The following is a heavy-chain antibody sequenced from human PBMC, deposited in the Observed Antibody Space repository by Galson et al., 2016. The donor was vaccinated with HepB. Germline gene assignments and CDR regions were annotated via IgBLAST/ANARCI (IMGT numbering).Heavy chain of an antibody. CDR3: ASSKIVATFTGFAY. CDR2: IIRMFGTV. Sequence: SVKVSCKASGGIFSSYAMSWVRQAPGHGPAWMGGIIRMFGTVNYARKLQGRVTISAEDSASTVYMVLSGLRSDDTAVYYCASSKIVATFTGFAYWGQGTRVTVSP. CDR1: GGIFSSYA. J-gene: IGHJ4*02. D-gene: IGHD5-12*01. V-gene: IGHV1-69*13.